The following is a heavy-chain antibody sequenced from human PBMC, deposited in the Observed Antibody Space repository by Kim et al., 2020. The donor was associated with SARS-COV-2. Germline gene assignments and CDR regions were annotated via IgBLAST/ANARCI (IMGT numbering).Heavy chain of an antibody. CDR3: ARESAQQLVDYYYYYGMDV. V-gene: IGHV3-7*01. CDR1: GFTFSSYW. Sequence: GGSLRLSCAASGFTFSSYWMSWVRQAPGKGLEWVANIKQDGSEKYYVDSVKGRFTISRDNAKNSLYLQMNSLRAEDTAVYYCARESAQQLVDYYYYYGMDVWGQGTTVTVSS. J-gene: IGHJ6*02. CDR2: IKQDGSEK. D-gene: IGHD6-13*01.